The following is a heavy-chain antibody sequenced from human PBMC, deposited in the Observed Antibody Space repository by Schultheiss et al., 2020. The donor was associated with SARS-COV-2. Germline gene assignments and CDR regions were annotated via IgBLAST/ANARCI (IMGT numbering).Heavy chain of an antibody. CDR1: GFSFSSYV. J-gene: IGHJ5*02. V-gene: IGHV3-21*01. D-gene: IGHD3-9*01. Sequence: GGSLRLSCAASGFSFSSYVMSWVRQAPGKGLEWVSSISSSSSYIYYADSVKGRFTISRDNAKNSLYLQMNSLRDEDTAVYYCARDKGYYDILTGYLLPGNWFDPWGQGTLVTVSS. CDR2: ISSSSSYI. CDR3: ARDKGYYDILTGYLLPGNWFDP.